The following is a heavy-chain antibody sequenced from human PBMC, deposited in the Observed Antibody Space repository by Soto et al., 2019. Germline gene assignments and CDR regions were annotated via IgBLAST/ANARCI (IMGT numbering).Heavy chain of an antibody. J-gene: IGHJ3*02. D-gene: IGHD2-21*01. CDR2: ISFEGGNK. V-gene: IGHV3-30*18. CDR1: GFTFSRYA. Sequence: QVILVESGGGVVQPGTSLRLSCAASGFTFSRYAMHWVSHAPGRGLEWVGLISFEGGNKRYADSVKGRFTITRDNSMDTLYLQMNSLEAEDTCVYYWANVVIAQFGGYDIWGQGTLVTVSS. CDR3: ANVVIAQFGGYDI.